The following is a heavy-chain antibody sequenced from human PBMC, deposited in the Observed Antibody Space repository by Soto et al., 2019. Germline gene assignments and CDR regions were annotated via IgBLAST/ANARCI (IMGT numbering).Heavy chain of an antibody. Sequence: QLQLQESGPGLVKPSETLSLTCTVSGGSISSSSYYWGWIRQPPGKGLEWIGSIYYSGSTYYNPSLKSRVTISVDKSKNQFSLKLSSVTAADTAVYYCARLLRDYYDSSGYYLDYWGQGTLVTVSS. CDR1: GGSISSSSYY. V-gene: IGHV4-39*01. J-gene: IGHJ4*02. D-gene: IGHD3-22*01. CDR2: IYYSGST. CDR3: ARLLRDYYDSSGYYLDY.